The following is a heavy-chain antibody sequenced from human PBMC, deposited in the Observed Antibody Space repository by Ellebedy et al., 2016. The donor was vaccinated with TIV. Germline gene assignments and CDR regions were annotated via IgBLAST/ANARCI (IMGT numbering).Heavy chain of an antibody. CDR2: ISGSGDKT. J-gene: IGHJ4*02. Sequence: GESLKISCAASGFTFSSYWMHWFRLAPGKGLEWVSAISGSGDKTYYAASVKGRFTISRDNSKKTLYLQMDGLRVDDTAVYYCVTWGQSYGRWGQGSLVTISS. CDR1: GFTFSSYW. D-gene: IGHD3-16*01. CDR3: VTWGQSYGR. V-gene: IGHV3-23*01.